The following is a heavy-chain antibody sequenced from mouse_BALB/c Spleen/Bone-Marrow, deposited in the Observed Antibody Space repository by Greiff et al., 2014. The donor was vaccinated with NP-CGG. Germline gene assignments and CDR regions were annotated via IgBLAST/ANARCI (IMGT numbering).Heavy chain of an antibody. Sequence: EVKVVESGAELVKPGASVKLSCTASGFNIKDTYMHWVKQRPEQGLEWIGRIDPAIGDTKYDPKFKGKATITADTSSNTAYLQLSSLTSEDTGVYYCTRTFWSFDDWGAGTTVTVSS. J-gene: IGHJ1*01. CDR3: TRTFWSFDD. V-gene: IGHV14-3*02. CDR1: GFNIKDTY. CDR2: IDPAIGDT.